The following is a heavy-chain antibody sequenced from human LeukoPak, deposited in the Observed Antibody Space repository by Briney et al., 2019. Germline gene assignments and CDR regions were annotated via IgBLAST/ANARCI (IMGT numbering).Heavy chain of an antibody. V-gene: IGHV5-51*01. CDR2: IYPGDSDT. J-gene: IGHJ4*02. CDR1: GYSFTGYW. D-gene: IGHD2-15*01. CDR3: ARPPAVVVAATYSDY. Sequence: GESLKISCKGSGYSFTGYWIGWVRQMPGKGLEWMGIIYPGDSDTRYSPSFQGQVTISADKSISTAYLQWSSLKASDTAMYYCARPPAVVVAATYSDYWGQGTLVTVSS.